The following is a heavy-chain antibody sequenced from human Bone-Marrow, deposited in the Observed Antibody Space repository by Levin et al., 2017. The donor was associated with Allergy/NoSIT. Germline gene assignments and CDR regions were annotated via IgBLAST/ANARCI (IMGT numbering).Heavy chain of an antibody. V-gene: IGHV3-23*01. D-gene: IGHD2-15*01. CDR2: ISGSGVST. Sequence: GESLKISCAASGFTFSSYAMTWVRQVPGKGLEWVSDISGSGVSTGYADSVKGRFTISRDNSKNTLYLQMSSLRAEDTAVYYCAKCKGLAKYCSGDACYRPLDDWGQGTLVSVSS. CDR3: AKCKGLAKYCSGDACYRPLDD. CDR1: GFTFSSYA. J-gene: IGHJ4*02.